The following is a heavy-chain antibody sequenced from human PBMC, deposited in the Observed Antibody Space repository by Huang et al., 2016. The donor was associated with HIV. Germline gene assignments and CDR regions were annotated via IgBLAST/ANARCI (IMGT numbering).Heavy chain of an antibody. D-gene: IGHD1-26*01. CDR2: IIRIFGTV. V-gene: IGHV1-69*15. CDR3: EEEGPGVGPTDSDAFYI. Sequence: APGQGLEWMGIIIRIFGTVNYAEKFKGRITITVDESTSTAYMEVSSLRSEDTAVYYCEEEGPGVGPTDSDAFYIWGQGTMVTVSS. J-gene: IGHJ3*02.